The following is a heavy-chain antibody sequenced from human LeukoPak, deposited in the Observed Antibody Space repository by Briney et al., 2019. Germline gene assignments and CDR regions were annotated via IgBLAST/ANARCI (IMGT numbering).Heavy chain of an antibody. CDR2: ISASGGST. D-gene: IGHD5-12*01. CDR1: GFTFSSSA. CDR3: AKEATTPTYYYYGMDV. V-gene: IGHV3-23*01. J-gene: IGHJ6*02. Sequence: GGSLRLSCAASGFTFSSSAMSWVRQVPGKGLEWVSGISASGGSTSYADSVKGRFTISRDNSKSTLSLQMNSLRAEDTAVYYCAKEATTPTYYYYGMDVWGQGTTVTVSS.